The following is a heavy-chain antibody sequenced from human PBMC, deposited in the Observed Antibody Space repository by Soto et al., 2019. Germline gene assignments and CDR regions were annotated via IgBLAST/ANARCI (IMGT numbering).Heavy chain of an antibody. CDR1: GGSFSGYY. CDR3: VRGFRSSRPQGRAMNWFDP. V-gene: IGHV4-34*01. CDR2: INHSGST. Sequence: QVQLQQWGAGLLKPSETLSLTCAVYGGSFSGYYWSWIRQPPGKGLEWIGEINHSGSTNYNPSLKSRVTISVDTSKNQFSLKLSSVTAADTAVYYCVRGFRSSRPQGRAMNWFDPWGQGTLVTVSS. D-gene: IGHD6-13*01. J-gene: IGHJ5*02.